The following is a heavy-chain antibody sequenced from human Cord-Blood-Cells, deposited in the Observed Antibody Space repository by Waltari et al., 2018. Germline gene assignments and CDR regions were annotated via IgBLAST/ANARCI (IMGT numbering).Heavy chain of an antibody. CDR1: GGSISSYY. J-gene: IGHJ5*02. CDR2: SYTRGST. D-gene: IGHD6-13*01. CDR3: ARVMQLGDGLGWFDP. V-gene: IGHV4-4*07. Sequence: QVQLQESGPGLVKPSETLSLPCTVSGGSISSYYWSWIRQPAGKGLEWIGRSYTRGSTTNNPSLERRVAMSVDTSKTQFSLKLSSVTAADTAVYYCARVMQLGDGLGWFDPWGQGTLVTVSS.